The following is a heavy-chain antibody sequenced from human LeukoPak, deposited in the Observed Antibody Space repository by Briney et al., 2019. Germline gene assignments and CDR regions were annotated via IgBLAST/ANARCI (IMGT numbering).Heavy chain of an antibody. CDR2: TYYRSKWYN. CDR3: AQMKQLWHQGYYYYYGMDV. J-gene: IGHJ6*02. Sequence: SQTLSLTCAISGDSVSSNSAAWNWIRQSPSRGLEWLGRTYYRSKWYNDYAVSVKSRITINPDTSKNQFSLQLNSVTPEDTAVYCCAQMKQLWHQGYYYYYGMDVWGQGTTVTVSS. CDR1: GDSVSSNSAA. V-gene: IGHV6-1*01. D-gene: IGHD6-13*01.